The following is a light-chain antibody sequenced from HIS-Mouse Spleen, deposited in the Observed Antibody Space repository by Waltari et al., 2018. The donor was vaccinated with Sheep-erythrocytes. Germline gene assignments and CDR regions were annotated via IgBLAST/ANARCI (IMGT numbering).Light chain of an antibody. CDR3: QVWDSSSDHYV. CDR2: DDS. CDR1: NIGSKS. Sequence: SYVLTQPPSVSVAPGKTARITCGGNNIGSKSVHWYQQKPGQAPVLVVYDDSDRPSGIPERFAGSNAGNTATLTISRVEAGDVADYYCQVWDSSSDHYVFGTGTKVTVL. V-gene: IGLV3-21*03. J-gene: IGLJ1*01.